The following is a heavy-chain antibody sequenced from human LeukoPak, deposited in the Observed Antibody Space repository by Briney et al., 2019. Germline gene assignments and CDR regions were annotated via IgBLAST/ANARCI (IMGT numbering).Heavy chain of an antibody. D-gene: IGHD6-13*01. Sequence: RTGRSLRLSCAASGFTFRSYGMHWVRQAPGKGLEWVAFISYDGSNKYYADSVKGRFTISRDNSKNTLYLQMNSLRAEDTAVYYCARDLEAANTYYFDYWGQGTMVTVSS. V-gene: IGHV3-30*03. CDR2: ISYDGSNK. J-gene: IGHJ4*02. CDR3: ARDLEAANTYYFDY. CDR1: GFTFRSYG.